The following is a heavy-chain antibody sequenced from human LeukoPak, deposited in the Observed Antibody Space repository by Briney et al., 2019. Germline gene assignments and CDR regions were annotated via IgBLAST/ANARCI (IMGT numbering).Heavy chain of an antibody. D-gene: IGHD5-18*01. V-gene: IGHV6-1*01. J-gene: IGHJ4*02. Sequence: SQTLSLTCAISGDSVSSNSATWDWIRQSPSRGLEWLGRTYYRSKWYNNYAVSVKSRITIIPDTSNNQFSLQLNSVTPEDTAVYYCARDKGGGVDTALAYWGQGTLVTVSS. CDR3: ARDKGGGVDTALAY. CDR2: TYYRSKWYN. CDR1: GDSVSSNSAT.